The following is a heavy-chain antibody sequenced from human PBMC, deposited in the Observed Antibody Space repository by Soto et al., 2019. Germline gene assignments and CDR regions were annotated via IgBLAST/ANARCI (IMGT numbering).Heavy chain of an antibody. V-gene: IGHV4-31*03. CDR3: ARLYCSGNSCSFGGAFDI. Sequence: SETLSLTCTVSGGSISSGGYYWSWIRQHPGKGLEWIGYIYYSGSTYYNPPLNSRVTISVDTSNNQFSLKLSSVTAADTAVYYCARLYCSGNSCSFGGAFDIWGQGTMVTVSS. D-gene: IGHD2-2*01. CDR2: IYYSGST. J-gene: IGHJ3*02. CDR1: GGSISSGGYY.